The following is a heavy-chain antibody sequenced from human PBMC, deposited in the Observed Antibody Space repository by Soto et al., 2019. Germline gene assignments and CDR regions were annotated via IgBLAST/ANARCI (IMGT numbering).Heavy chain of an antibody. V-gene: IGHV1-69*02. CDR1: GGTFSSYT. CDR3: WGQTVTTPPDY. Sequence: QVQLVQSGAEVKKPGSSVKVSCKASGGTFSSYTISWVRQAPGQGLEWMGRIIPILGIANYAQKFQGRVTITADKSTSTAYMELSSLRAEDTAVYYCWGQTVTTPPDYWGQGTLVTVSS. D-gene: IGHD4-17*01. CDR2: IIPILGIA. J-gene: IGHJ4*02.